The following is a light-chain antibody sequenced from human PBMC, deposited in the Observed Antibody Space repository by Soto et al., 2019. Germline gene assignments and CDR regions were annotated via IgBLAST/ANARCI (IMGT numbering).Light chain of an antibody. V-gene: IGLV2-8*01. J-gene: IGLJ2*01. CDR3: RSYGGDNNWGV. Sequence: QSALTQPPSASGSPGQSVTISCTGTSSDVGAYNYVSWYQQHPGKTPKLMIYEVTKRPSGVPDRFSGSKSGNTASLTVSGLQAEDGADYYCRSYGGDNNWGVFGGGTKLTVL. CDR2: EVT. CDR1: SSDVGAYNY.